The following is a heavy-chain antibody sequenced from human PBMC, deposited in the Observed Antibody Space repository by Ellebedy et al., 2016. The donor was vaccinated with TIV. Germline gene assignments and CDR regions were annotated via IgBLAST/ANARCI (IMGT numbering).Heavy chain of an antibody. J-gene: IGHJ3*02. CDR3: ARGWSHHAFDI. CDR1: GGSISSYY. V-gene: IGHV4-34*01. D-gene: IGHD2-8*01. Sequence: SETLSLTCTVSGGSISSYYWSWIRQPPGKGLEWIGEINHSGSTNYNPSLKSRVTISVDTSKNQFSLKLSSVTAADTAVYYCARGWSHHAFDIWGQGTMVTVSS. CDR2: INHSGST.